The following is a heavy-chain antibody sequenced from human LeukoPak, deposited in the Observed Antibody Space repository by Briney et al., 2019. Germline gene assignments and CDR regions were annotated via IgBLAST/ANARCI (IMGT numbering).Heavy chain of an antibody. J-gene: IGHJ6*04. D-gene: IGHD2-15*01. CDR1: GYTFTSYG. CDR2: ISPYYGNT. CDR3: AREAGVKYHYSGSIDV. Sequence: AASVKVSCRASGYTFTSYGISWVRQAPGQGLEWMGWISPYYGNTNYAQKFQGRVTMTTDTSRSTAYMELRRLRSDDTAVYYRAREAGVKYHYSGSIDVWGKGTTVTVYS. V-gene: IGHV1-18*01.